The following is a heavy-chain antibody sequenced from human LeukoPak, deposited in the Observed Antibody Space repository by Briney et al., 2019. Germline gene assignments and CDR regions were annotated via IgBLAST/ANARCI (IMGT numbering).Heavy chain of an antibody. J-gene: IGHJ2*01. Sequence: ASVNVSCKASGYTITDYYLHWVRQAPGQGLEWMGWIIPNTGGTNYAQKFQDWVTMSSDTSISTAYMELSSLRSDDTAVYYCARGSPSYAQWHFDLWGRGTLVTASS. CDR2: IIPNTGGT. V-gene: IGHV1-2*04. CDR1: GYTITDYY. D-gene: IGHD2/OR15-2a*01. CDR3: ARGSPSYAQWHFDL.